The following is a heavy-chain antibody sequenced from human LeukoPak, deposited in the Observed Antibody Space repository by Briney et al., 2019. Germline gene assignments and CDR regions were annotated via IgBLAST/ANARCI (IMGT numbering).Heavy chain of an antibody. V-gene: IGHV4-59*05. J-gene: IGHJ6*02. D-gene: IGHD3-9*01. CDR2: IYYSGST. Sequence: SETLSLTCTVSGGSISSYYWSWIRQPPGKGLEWIGSIYYSGSTYYNPSLKSRVTISVDTSKNQFSLKLSSVTAADTAVYYCARVNYDILTGYSRVRMDVWGQGTTVTVSS. CDR1: GGSISSYY. CDR3: ARVNYDILTGYSRVRMDV.